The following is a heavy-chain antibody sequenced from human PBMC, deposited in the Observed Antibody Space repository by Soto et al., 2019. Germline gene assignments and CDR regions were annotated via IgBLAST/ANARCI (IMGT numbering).Heavy chain of an antibody. J-gene: IGHJ4*02. CDR1: GFTFSSYS. V-gene: IGHV3-48*01. CDR3: ARDEMGYYDFSASSQNFDY. D-gene: IGHD3-3*01. Sequence: GGSLRLSCAASGFTFSSYSMNWVRQAPGKGLEWVSYISSSSRTIYYADSVKGRFTISRDNAKNSLYLQMNSLRAEDTAVYYCARDEMGYYDFSASSQNFDYWGQGTLVIVSS. CDR2: ISSSSRTI.